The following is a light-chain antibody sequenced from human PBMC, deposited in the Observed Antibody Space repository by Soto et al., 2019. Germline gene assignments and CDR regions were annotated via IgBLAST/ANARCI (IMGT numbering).Light chain of an antibody. Sequence: QSVLTQPPSASGSPGQSVTISCTGTSSDVGGYDYVSWYQHHPGKAPKLMIYEVTQRPSGVPDRFSGSKSGNTASLTVSGLQAEDEADYYCCSYAGSNNFVFGPGTKLTVL. CDR3: CSYAGSNNFV. J-gene: IGLJ1*01. CDR2: EVT. CDR1: SSDVGGYDY. V-gene: IGLV2-8*01.